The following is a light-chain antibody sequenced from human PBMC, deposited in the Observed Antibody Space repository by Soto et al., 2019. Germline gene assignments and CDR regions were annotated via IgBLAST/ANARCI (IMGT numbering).Light chain of an antibody. CDR1: SSDVGRYNY. V-gene: IGLV2-11*01. J-gene: IGLJ1*01. Sequence: QSVLIQPRSVSGSPGQSVTISCTGTSSDVGRYNYVSWYQHHPGKAPKLMIYDVSTRPSGVPDRFSGSKSGTTASLTISGLQAEDEADYYCCSYAGSPYVFGTGTKVPVL. CDR2: DVS. CDR3: CSYAGSPYV.